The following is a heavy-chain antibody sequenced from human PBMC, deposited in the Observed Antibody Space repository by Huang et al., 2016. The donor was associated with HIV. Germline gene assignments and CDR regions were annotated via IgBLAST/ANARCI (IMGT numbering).Heavy chain of an antibody. CDR2: IYPGDSET. V-gene: IGHV5-51*01. J-gene: IGHJ3*02. CDR3: ARQGVGDFVVEPTGLGAFDI. Sequence: EVQLVQSGAVVKKPGESLKISCKGSGYTFNGYWIGWVRQMPGKGLGWMGIIYPGDSETTYSPSFQGQVTISADKSISTAYLQWSGLKASDTAMYYCARQGVGDFVVEPTGLGAFDIWGQGTMVTVSS. CDR1: GYTFNGYW. D-gene: IGHD2-2*01.